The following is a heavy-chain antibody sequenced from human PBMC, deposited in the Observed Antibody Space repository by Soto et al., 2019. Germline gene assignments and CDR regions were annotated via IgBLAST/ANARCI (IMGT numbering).Heavy chain of an antibody. CDR2: IYYSGST. J-gene: IGHJ4*02. D-gene: IGHD3-22*01. V-gene: IGHV4-59*08. CDR3: ARHAMYYYDSSGYYTGAYYFDY. CDR1: GGSISSYY. Sequence: PSETLSLTCTVSGGSISSYYWSWIRQPPGKGLEWIGYIYYSGSTNYNPSLKSRVTISVDTSKNQFSLKLSSVTAADTAVYYCARHAMYYYDSSGYYTGAYYFDYWGQGTLVTVSS.